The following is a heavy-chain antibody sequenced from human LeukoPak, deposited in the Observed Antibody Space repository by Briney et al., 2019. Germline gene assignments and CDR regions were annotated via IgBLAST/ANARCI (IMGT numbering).Heavy chain of an antibody. CDR1: GFTFSSYS. V-gene: IGHV3-66*01. CDR3: ATSPPYNWNSFSYYGMDV. Sequence: GGSLRLSCAASGFTFSSYSMSWVRQAPGKGLEWVSVIYSGGSTYYADSVKGRFSISRDNSKNTLYLQMNSLRAEDTAVYYCATSPPYNWNSFSYYGMDVWGQGTTVTVSS. D-gene: IGHD1-7*01. J-gene: IGHJ6*02. CDR2: IYSGGST.